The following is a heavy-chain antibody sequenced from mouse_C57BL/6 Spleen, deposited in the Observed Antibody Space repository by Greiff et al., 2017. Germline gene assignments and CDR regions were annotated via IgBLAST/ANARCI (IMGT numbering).Heavy chain of an antibody. V-gene: IGHV1-52*01. J-gene: IGHJ1*03. Sequence: QVQLQQPGAELVRPGSSVKLSCKASGYTFTSYWMHWVKQRPIQGLEWIGNIDPSDSETHYNQKFKDKATLTVDKSSSTAYMQLSSLTSEDSAVYYCARGYYGNYDWYFDVWGTGTTVTVSS. CDR2: IDPSDSET. CDR1: GYTFTSYW. D-gene: IGHD2-1*01. CDR3: ARGYYGNYDWYFDV.